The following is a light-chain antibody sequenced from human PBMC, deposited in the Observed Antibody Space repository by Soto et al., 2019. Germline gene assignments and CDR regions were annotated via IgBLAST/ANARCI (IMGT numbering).Light chain of an antibody. V-gene: IGLV1-44*01. J-gene: IGLJ2*01. CDR3: ATWDDSLPAV. Sequence: QSGLTQPPSASGTPGQRVTIACSGSTSNIGSKTVSWHQQLPGSAPRVLIYNNNERPSGVPDRFSGSKSGTSASLAISGLQSEDEADYYCATWDDSLPAVFGGGTKLTVL. CDR2: NNN. CDR1: TSNIGSKT.